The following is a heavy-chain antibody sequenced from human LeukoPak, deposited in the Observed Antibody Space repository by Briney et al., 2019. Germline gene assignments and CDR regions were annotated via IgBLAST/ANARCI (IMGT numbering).Heavy chain of an antibody. V-gene: IGHV3-7*01. J-gene: IGHJ4*02. Sequence: PGGSLRLSCAASGFTFSNYWMSWVRRAPGKGLEWVANIKQDGSETYYVDSVRGRFTISRDNAKKSLYLQMNSLRAEDTAVYYCARDFWVAYRVGYFDYWGQGTLVTVSS. CDR1: GFTFSNYW. CDR2: IKQDGSET. CDR3: ARDFWVAYRVGYFDY. D-gene: IGHD3-3*01.